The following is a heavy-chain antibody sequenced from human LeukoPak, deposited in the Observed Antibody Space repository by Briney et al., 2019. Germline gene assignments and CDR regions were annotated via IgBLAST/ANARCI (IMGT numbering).Heavy chain of an antibody. CDR3: RGQLWLDPSFDY. J-gene: IGHJ4*02. Sequence: PSETLSLTCAVYGGSFSGYYWSWIRQPAGKGLEWIGRIYTSGSTNYNPSLKSRVTISVDTSKNQFSLKLSSVTAADTAVYYCRGQLWLDPSFDYWGQGTLVTVSS. D-gene: IGHD5-18*01. CDR2: IYTSGST. CDR1: GGSFSGYY. V-gene: IGHV4-59*10.